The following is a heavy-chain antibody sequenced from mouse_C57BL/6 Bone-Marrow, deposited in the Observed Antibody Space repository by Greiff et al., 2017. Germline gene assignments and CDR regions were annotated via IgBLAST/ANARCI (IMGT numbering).Heavy chain of an antibody. CDR1: GFTFSDYG. D-gene: IGHD3-2*01. V-gene: IGHV5-17*01. J-gene: IGHJ1*03. Sequence: EVMLVESGGGLVTPGGSLKLSCAAPGFTFSDYGMHWVRQAPDKGLEWVAYISSGSSTLYYADTLKGRFTISRDNAKNNPFLQMTSLRSEDTAMYSGARRQDRIDWYCDVWGRGTTVTVSS. CDR2: ISSGSSTL. CDR3: ARRQDRIDWYCDV.